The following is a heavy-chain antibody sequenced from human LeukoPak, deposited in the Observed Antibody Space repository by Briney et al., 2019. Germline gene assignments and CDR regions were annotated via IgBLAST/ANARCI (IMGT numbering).Heavy chain of an antibody. Sequence: SGTLSLTCAVSGGSISSSNWWSWVRQPPGKGLEWIGEIYHSGSTNYNPSLKSRVTMSVDTSKNQFSLNLSSVTAADTAVYYCARSMNYYDSRGYSFDYWGQGTLVTVSS. J-gene: IGHJ4*02. V-gene: IGHV4-4*02. CDR3: ARSMNYYDSRGYSFDY. CDR2: IYHSGST. D-gene: IGHD3-22*01. CDR1: GGSISSSNW.